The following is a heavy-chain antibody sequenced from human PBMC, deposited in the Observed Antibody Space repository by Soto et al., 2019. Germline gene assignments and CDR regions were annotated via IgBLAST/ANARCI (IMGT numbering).Heavy chain of an antibody. V-gene: IGHV1-69*01. Sequence: QVQLVQSGAEVKKPGSSVKVSCKASGDSFSRYAISWVRQAPGQGLEWMGGLIPIFGPANYAQKFQGRVTITADESTSTAYRELSSLKAQSTAVYFCAKASSVGVAGTIHFFGMPAWGQGTTVTVSS. CDR1: GDSFSRYA. D-gene: IGHD6-19*01. CDR3: AKASSVGVAGTIHFFGMPA. CDR2: LIPIFGPA. J-gene: IGHJ6*01.